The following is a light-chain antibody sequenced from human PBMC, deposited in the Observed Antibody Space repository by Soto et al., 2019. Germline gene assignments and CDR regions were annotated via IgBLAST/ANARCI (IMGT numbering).Light chain of an antibody. CDR2: DAS. Sequence: EIVLTQSPAPLSLSPGERATLSCRASQSVSSYLAWYQQKPGQAPRLLIYDASNRATGIPARFSGSGSGTDFTITISSLEPEDVAVYYCQQRSNWPLTFGPGTKGDIK. J-gene: IGKJ3*01. CDR3: QQRSNWPLT. CDR1: QSVSSY. V-gene: IGKV3-11*01.